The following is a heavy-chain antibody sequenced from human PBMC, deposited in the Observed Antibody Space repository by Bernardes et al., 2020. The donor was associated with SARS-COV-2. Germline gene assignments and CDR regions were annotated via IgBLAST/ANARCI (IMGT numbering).Heavy chain of an antibody. Sequence: TLSLTCTVSGGSISSYYWSWIRQPPGKGLEWIGYIYYSGSTNYNPSLKSRVTISVDTSKNQFSLKLSSVTAADTAVYYFARGVYCSSTSCRIYYYYYMDVWGKGTTVTVSS. V-gene: IGHV4-59*01. CDR3: ARGVYCSSTSCRIYYYYYMDV. D-gene: IGHD2-2*01. CDR2: IYYSGST. J-gene: IGHJ6*03. CDR1: GGSISSYY.